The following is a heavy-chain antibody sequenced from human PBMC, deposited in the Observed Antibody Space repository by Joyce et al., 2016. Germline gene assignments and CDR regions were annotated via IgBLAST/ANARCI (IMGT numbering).Heavy chain of an antibody. CDR3: ARGRTLRD. CDR2: VSAGSGDT. V-gene: IGHV1-3*01. Sequence: QVQLVQSGAEVTKPGASVRVSCKASGYPFTNNDIHWVRQAPGQSLEWMGWVSAGSGDTKYSQKFQGRLTFTRDTSATTAYMDLSSLRIEDTAHYYCARGRTLRDWGQGTLVTVSS. CDR1: GYPFTNND. D-gene: IGHD5-12*01. J-gene: IGHJ4*02.